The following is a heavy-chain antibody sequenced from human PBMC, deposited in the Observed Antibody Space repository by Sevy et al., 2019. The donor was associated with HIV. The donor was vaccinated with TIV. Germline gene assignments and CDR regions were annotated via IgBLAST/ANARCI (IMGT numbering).Heavy chain of an antibody. CDR2: IKPDGTGK. CDR1: GFTFSSCW. V-gene: IGHV3-7*03. Sequence: GSLRLSCAASGFTFSSCWMTWVRQAPWKGLEWVADIKPDGTGKNYVDSLKGRFTISRDNAKNSLYLQMNSLRPEDTAVYYCARAAPLGDLDHFDHWGQGTLVTVSS. J-gene: IGHJ4*02. CDR3: ARAAPLGDLDHFDH. D-gene: IGHD4-17*01.